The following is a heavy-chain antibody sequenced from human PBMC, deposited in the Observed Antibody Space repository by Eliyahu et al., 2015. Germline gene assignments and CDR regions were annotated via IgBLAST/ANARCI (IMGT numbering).Heavy chain of an antibody. CDR3: VRAIFGRYFDY. CDR2: IRSKAYGGTT. D-gene: IGHD3-3*02. CDR1: GFTFGDEP. V-gene: IGHV3-49*04. Sequence: EVQVVESGGGLVQPGRSLRLSCTVSGFTFGDEPMXWVRQAPGKGLGWVGSIRSKAYGGTTEDAASVKGRFTFSRDDSQNIAYLQMNSLNTEDTAMYYCVRAIFGRYFDYWGQGTLVTVSS. J-gene: IGHJ4*02.